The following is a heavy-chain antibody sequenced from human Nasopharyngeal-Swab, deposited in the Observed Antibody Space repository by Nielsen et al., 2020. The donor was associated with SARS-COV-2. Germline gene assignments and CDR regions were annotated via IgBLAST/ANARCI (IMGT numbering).Heavy chain of an antibody. CDR2: INPSGGST. V-gene: IGHV1-46*01. D-gene: IGHD3-10*01. J-gene: IGHJ4*02. CDR1: GYTFTSYY. CDR3: ARPVGRFGELSPFDY. Sequence: ASVKVSCKASGYTFTSYYMHWVRHAPGQGLEWMGIINPSGGSTSYAQKFQGRVTMTRDTSTSTVYMELSSLRSEDTAVYYCARPVGRFGELSPFDYWGQGTLVTVSS.